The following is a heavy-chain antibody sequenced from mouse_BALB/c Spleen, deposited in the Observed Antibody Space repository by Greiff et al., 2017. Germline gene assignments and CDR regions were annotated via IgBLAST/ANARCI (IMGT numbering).Heavy chain of an antibody. Sequence: EVQLQQSGAELVKPGASVKLSCTASGFNIKDTYMHWVKQRPEQGLEWIGRIDPANGNTKYDPKFQGKATITADTSSNTAYLQLSSLTSEDTAVYYCARDYYGSSYVDYFDYWGQGTTLTVSS. V-gene: IGHV14-3*02. D-gene: IGHD1-1*01. CDR3: ARDYYGSSYVDYFDY. CDR1: GFNIKDTY. CDR2: IDPANGNT. J-gene: IGHJ2*01.